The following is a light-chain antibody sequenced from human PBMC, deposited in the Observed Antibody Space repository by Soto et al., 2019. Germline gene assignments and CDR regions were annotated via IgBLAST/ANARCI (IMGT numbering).Light chain of an antibody. CDR1: QSISSD. CDR3: QQYNNWPPT. Sequence: EIVMTQSPATLSVSPGERATLSCRASQSISSDLAWYQQKPGQATRIFIYGAFTRATGIPARISGSGSGTEFTRTISSLQSEDVAVYCCQQYNNWPPTFGQGTKVDIK. V-gene: IGKV3-15*01. CDR2: GAF. J-gene: IGKJ1*01.